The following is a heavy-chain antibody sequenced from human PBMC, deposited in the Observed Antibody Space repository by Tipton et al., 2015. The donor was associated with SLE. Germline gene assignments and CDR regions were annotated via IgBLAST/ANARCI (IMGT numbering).Heavy chain of an antibody. CDR2: IWYAGSNK. CDR3: ARGRGGGFLDY. Sequence: SLRLSCAASGFTFSTSAMHWVRQAPGKGLEWVAVIWYAGSNKFYADSVKGRFTISRDKSKNTVSLQMNSLRVEETAGYFCARGRGGGFLDYWGQGTLVTVSS. V-gene: IGHV3-33*01. D-gene: IGHD3-16*01. CDR1: GFTFSTSA. J-gene: IGHJ4*02.